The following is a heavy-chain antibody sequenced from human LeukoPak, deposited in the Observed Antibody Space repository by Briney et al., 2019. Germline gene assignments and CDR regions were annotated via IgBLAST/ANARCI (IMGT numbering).Heavy chain of an antibody. Sequence: GASLRLSCAASGSTFSLSWMSWVRQAPGRGLEWVANIKHDGSEKYYVHSVKGRFSISRHNTKNSLYLQMNSLRVDDTAIYYCARALGSGASDHWGEGTLVTVSS. J-gene: IGHJ4*02. CDR1: GSTFSLSW. CDR3: ARALGSGASDH. D-gene: IGHD3-3*01. V-gene: IGHV3-7*01. CDR2: IKHDGSEK.